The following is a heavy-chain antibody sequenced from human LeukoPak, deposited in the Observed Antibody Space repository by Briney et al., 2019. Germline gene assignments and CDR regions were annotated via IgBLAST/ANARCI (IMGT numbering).Heavy chain of an antibody. CDR3: ARGGLGYCSSTSCYTRSSYYYMGV. J-gene: IGHJ6*03. V-gene: IGHV1-8*03. D-gene: IGHD2-2*02. CDR2: MNPNSGNT. CDR1: GYTFTSYD. Sequence: ASVKVSCKASGYTFTSYDINWVRQATGQGLEWMGWMNPNSGNTGYAQKFQGRVTITRNTAISTAYMELSSLRYEDTAVYYCARGGLGYCSSTSCYTRSSYYYMGVWGKGTTVTVSS.